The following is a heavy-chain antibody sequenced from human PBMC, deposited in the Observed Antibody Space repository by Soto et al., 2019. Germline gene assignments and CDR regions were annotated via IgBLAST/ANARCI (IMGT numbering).Heavy chain of an antibody. J-gene: IGHJ5*02. CDR1: GFSLSTSGVG. CDR3: AHSLRGADKTKYDP. Sequence: SGPTLVNPTQTLTLTCTFSGFSLSTSGVGVGWIRQPPGKALEWLALIYWDDDKRYSPSLKGRLTITKDTSKNQVVLTMTDMDPVDTATYYCAHSLRGADKTKYDPWGQGTLVTVSS. V-gene: IGHV2-5*02. D-gene: IGHD3-16*01. CDR2: IYWDDDK.